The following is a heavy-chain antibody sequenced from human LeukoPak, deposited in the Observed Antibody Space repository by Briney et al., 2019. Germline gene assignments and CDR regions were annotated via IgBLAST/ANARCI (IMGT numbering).Heavy chain of an antibody. Sequence: GGSLRLSCAASGFTFNNYAMSWVRQAPGKGLEWVSGISGSGAGTYYADSVKGRFTISRDKSKNTLFLQMNSLRADDTAVYFCAKDMDTVVTTIDDWGQGTLVTVS. CDR1: GFTFNNYA. CDR2: ISGSGAGT. D-gene: IGHD2-21*02. V-gene: IGHV3-23*01. CDR3: AKDMDTVVTTIDD. J-gene: IGHJ4*02.